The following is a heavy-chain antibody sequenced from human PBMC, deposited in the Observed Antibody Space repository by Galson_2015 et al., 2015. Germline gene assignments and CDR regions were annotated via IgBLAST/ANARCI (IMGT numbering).Heavy chain of an antibody. D-gene: IGHD2-2*01. Sequence: QSGAEVKKPGESLKISCTGSGYSFTRYWIGWVRQMPGKGLEWMGVIYPGDSDTRYSPSFQGQVTISADKSISTAYLQWSSLKASDTAMYYCARHLVVVPAAIQLDYWGQGTLVTVSS. J-gene: IGHJ4*02. CDR1: GYSFTRYW. CDR3: ARHLVVVPAAIQLDY. CDR2: IYPGDSDT. V-gene: IGHV5-51*01.